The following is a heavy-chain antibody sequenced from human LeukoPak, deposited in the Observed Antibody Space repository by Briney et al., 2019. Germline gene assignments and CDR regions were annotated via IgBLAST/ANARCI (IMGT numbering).Heavy chain of an antibody. Sequence: GGSLRLSCAASGFTFDNYGMTWVRQAPGKGLEWVSGINWSGISIAYADSVEGRFTISRDNAKNSLYLQMNSLRAEDTALYYCARVPPSDYGDYVTFDYWGQGTLVTASS. V-gene: IGHV3-20*04. CDR3: ARVPPSDYGDYVTFDY. D-gene: IGHD4-17*01. CDR1: GFTFDNYG. CDR2: INWSGISI. J-gene: IGHJ4*02.